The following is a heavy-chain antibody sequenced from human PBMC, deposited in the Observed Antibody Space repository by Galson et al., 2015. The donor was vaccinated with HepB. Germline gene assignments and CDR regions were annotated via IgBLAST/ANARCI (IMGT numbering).Heavy chain of an antibody. D-gene: IGHD2-2*01. CDR1: GFTFSSYG. CDR2: ISYDGSNK. V-gene: IGHV3-30*18. CDR3: AKDRGHVVPAAMGSYYYGMDV. J-gene: IGHJ6*02. Sequence: LRLSCAASGFTFSSYGMHWVRQAPGKGLEWVAVISYDGSNKYYADSVKGRFTISRDNSKNTLYLQMNSLRAEDTAVYYCAKDRGHVVPAAMGSYYYGMDVWGQGTTVTVSS.